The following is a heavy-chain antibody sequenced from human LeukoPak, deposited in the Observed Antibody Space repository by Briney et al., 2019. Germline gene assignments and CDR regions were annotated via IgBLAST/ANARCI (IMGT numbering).Heavy chain of an antibody. CDR1: GDSISSYY. CDR2: IYYSGST. Sequence: SETLSLTCTVSGDSISSYYWSWIRQPPGKGLEWIGYIYYSGSTNYNPSLKSRVTISVDTSKNHFSLKLSSVTAADTAVYYCARDQYSYFDYWGQGTLVTVSS. V-gene: IGHV4-59*01. J-gene: IGHJ4*02. CDR3: ARDQYSYFDY. D-gene: IGHD5-18*01.